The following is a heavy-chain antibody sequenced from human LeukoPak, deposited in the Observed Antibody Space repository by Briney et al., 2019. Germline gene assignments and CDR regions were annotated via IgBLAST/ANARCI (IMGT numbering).Heavy chain of an antibody. CDR2: ISSDSSYI. V-gene: IGHV3-21*01. J-gene: IGHJ4*02. Sequence: PGGSLRLSCAASGFTFSSYEMNWVRQAPGKGLEWVSSISSDSSYIYYADSVKGRFTISRDNSKNTLYLQMNSLRAEDTAVYYCAKFKFDYWGQGTLVTVSS. CDR1: GFTFSSYE. CDR3: AKFKFDY.